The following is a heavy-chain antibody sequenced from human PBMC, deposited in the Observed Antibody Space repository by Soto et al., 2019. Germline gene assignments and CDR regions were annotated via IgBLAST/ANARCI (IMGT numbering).Heavy chain of an antibody. V-gene: IGHV3-7*05. CDR2: IKPDGSDK. Sequence: GGSLRLSCAASGFTFSSYWMSWVRQAPGKGLQWVANIKPDGSDKYYVDSVKGRFTISRDNAKNSLYLQMNSLRAEDTAVYYCARVFDQEDAFDIWGRGTMVTV. CDR3: ARVFDQEDAFDI. CDR1: GFTFSSYW. J-gene: IGHJ3*02.